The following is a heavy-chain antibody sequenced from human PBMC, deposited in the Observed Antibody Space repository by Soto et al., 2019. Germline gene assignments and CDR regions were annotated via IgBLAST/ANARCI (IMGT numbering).Heavy chain of an antibody. CDR1: GYTFTSYG. D-gene: IGHD3-9*01. J-gene: IGHJ5*02. CDR3: ARDLVYYDILTGHNWFDP. V-gene: IGHV1-18*01. CDR2: ISAYNGNT. Sequence: QVQLVQSGAEVKKPGASVKVSCKASGYTFTSYGISWVRQAPGQGLEWMGWISAYNGNTNYAQKLQGRVTMTTDTSTRTAYMELRSLRSDDTAVYYCARDLVYYDILTGHNWFDPWGQGTLVTVSS.